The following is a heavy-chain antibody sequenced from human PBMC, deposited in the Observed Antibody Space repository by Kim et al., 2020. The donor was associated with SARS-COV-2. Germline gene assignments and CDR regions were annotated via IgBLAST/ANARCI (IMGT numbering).Heavy chain of an antibody. Sequence: GGSLRFSCAASGFTFSSYGMHWVRQAPGKGLEWVAVISYDGSNKYYADSVKGRFTISRDNSKNTLYLQMNSLRAEDTAVYYCAKDSDGYSSGWVYYYYGMDVWGQGTTVTVSS. D-gene: IGHD6-19*01. CDR2: ISYDGSNK. V-gene: IGHV3-30*18. J-gene: IGHJ6*02. CDR3: AKDSDGYSSGWVYYYYGMDV. CDR1: GFTFSSYG.